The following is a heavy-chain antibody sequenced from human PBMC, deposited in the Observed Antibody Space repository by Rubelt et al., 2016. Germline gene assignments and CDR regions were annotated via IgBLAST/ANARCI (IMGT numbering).Heavy chain of an antibody. Sequence: QVQLVQSGAEVKKPGASVKVSCKASGYTFTSYAMHWVRQAPGQRLEWMGWINPNSGGTNYAQKFKGWVTMTRDTSISTAYMELSRLRSDDTAVYYCARGYDFWSGSPNFDYWGQGTLVTVSS. CDR3: ARGYDFWSGSPNFDY. CDR1: GYTFTSYA. D-gene: IGHD3-3*01. CDR2: INPNSGGT. J-gene: IGHJ4*02. V-gene: IGHV1-2*04.